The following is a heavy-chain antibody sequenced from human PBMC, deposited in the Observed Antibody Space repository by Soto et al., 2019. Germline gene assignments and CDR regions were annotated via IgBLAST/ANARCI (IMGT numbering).Heavy chain of an antibody. Sequence: PSETLSLTCTVSGGSISSSSYYLGWIGQPPGKGLEWIGSIYYSWSTYYNPSLKSRVTISLATSKNKFSLKLSSVTAADTAVYYCARHFPPPYYDFWSGYYTTPYYYGMEVWGQGTPLTVSS. CDR3: ARHFPPPYYDFWSGYYTTPYYYGMEV. D-gene: IGHD3-3*01. V-gene: IGHV4-39*01. CDR2: IYYSWST. CDR1: GGSISSSSYY. J-gene: IGHJ6*02.